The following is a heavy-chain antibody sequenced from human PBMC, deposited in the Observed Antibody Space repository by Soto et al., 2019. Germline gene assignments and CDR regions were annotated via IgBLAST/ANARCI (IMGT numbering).Heavy chain of an antibody. CDR1: GYTLTELS. D-gene: IGHD3-9*01. CDR2: FDPEDGET. J-gene: IGHJ3*02. Sequence: ASVKVSCKVSGYTLTELSMHWVRQAPGKGLEWMGGFDPEDGETIYAQKFQGRVTMTEDTSTDTAYMELSSLRSEDTAVYYCATADDYDILTDYYNSFANDAFDIWGQGTMVTVSS. V-gene: IGHV1-24*01. CDR3: ATADDYDILTDYYNSFANDAFDI.